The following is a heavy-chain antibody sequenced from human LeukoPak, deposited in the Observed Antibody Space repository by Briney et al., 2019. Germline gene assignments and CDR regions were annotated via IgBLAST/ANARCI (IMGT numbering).Heavy chain of an antibody. CDR2: IYTSGST. D-gene: IGHD1-26*01. CDR3: ARERWELREDDAFDI. V-gene: IGHV4-61*02. Sequence: PSQTLSLTCTVSGGSISSGSYYWTWIRQPAGKGLEWIGRIYTSGSTNYNPSLKSRVTISVDTSKNQFSLKLSSVTAADTAVYYCARERWELREDDAFDIWGQGTMVTVSS. J-gene: IGHJ3*02. CDR1: GGSISSGSYY.